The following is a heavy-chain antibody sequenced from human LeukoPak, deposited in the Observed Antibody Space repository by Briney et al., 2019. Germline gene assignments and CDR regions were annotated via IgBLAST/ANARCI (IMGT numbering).Heavy chain of an antibody. J-gene: IGHJ4*02. V-gene: IGHV5-51*01. CDR1: GYIFSSYW. D-gene: IGHD3-10*01. CDR3: ARRLYYGSGSYYNSYFDY. Sequence: GESLKISCKGSGYIFSSYWIGWVRQMPGKGLEWMGIIYPGDSDTRYSPSFQGQVTISADKSISTAYLQWSSLKASDTAMYYCARRLYYGSGSYYNSYFDYWGQGTLVTVSS. CDR2: IYPGDSDT.